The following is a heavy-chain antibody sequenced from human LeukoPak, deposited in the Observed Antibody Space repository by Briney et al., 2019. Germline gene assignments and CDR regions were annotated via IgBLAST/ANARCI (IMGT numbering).Heavy chain of an antibody. D-gene: IGHD6-19*01. J-gene: IGHJ4*02. CDR1: GFTFSSYA. V-gene: IGHV3-23*01. Sequence: GGSLRLSCAASGFTFSSYAMSWVRQAPGKGLEWVSAISGGGSTYYADSVKGRFTISRDNSKSTLYLQMNSLRAEDTAVYYCARYSSGWYCLDYWGQGTLVTVSS. CDR2: ISGGGST. CDR3: ARYSSGWYCLDY.